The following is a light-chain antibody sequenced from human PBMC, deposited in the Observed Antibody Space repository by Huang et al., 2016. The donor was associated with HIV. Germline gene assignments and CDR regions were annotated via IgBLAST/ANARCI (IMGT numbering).Light chain of an antibody. CDR2: DAS. J-gene: IGKJ2*01. Sequence: DIQLTQSPSSLSASVGDRVTVNCRASQVISNSLAWYQQQPGKAPKLLLYDASKLQSWVPARFSGGGAGTHYTLTISSLKPEDSGTYYCQQYYSPPYTFGLGSKLEIK. V-gene: IGKV1-NL1*01. CDR1: QVISNS. CDR3: QQYYSPPYT.